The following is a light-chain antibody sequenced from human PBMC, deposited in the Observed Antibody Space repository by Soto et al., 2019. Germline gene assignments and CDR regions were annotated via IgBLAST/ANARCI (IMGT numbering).Light chain of an antibody. V-gene: IGKV3-20*01. Sequence: EIVVTQAPCTVCRSRGERATLSCRASQSVSNNYLAWYQKKPGQAPRLLIYGASNRATGIPDRFSGSGSGTEFPITIRRMEPEDFAVYYCQQYGSPGTLAQGTQVDIK. CDR2: GAS. J-gene: IGKJ1*01. CDR3: QQYGSPGT. CDR1: QSVSNNY.